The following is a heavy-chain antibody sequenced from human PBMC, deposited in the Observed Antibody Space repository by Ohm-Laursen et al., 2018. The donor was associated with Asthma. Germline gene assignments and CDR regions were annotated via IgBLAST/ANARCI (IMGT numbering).Heavy chain of an antibody. CDR3: ARDSQAMVTTEGLYFGMDV. D-gene: IGHD4-17*01. J-gene: IGHJ6*02. CDR1: GFIFDDYA. Sequence: SLRLSCAASGFIFDDYAMHWVRQVPGKGLEWVSGISWNSGTIVQADSVKGRFTISRDNAKNSLNLQMNSLRAEDTALYYCARDSQAMVTTEGLYFGMDVRGQGTTVTVSS. V-gene: IGHV3-9*01. CDR2: ISWNSGTI.